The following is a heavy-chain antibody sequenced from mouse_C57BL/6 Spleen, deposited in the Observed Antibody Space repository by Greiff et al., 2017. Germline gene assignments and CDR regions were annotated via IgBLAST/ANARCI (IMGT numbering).Heavy chain of an antibody. D-gene: IGHD1-1*01. V-gene: IGHV1-42*01. CDR3: ARSVSSYDY. CDR2: INPSTGGT. J-gene: IGHJ2*01. CDR1: GYSFTGYY. Sequence: EVQLQQSGPELVKPGASVKISCKASGYSFTGYYMNWVKQSPEKSLEWIGEINPSTGGTTYIQKFKAKATLTVDKSSSTAYMQLKSLTSEDSAVYYCARSVSSYDYWGQGTTLTVSS.